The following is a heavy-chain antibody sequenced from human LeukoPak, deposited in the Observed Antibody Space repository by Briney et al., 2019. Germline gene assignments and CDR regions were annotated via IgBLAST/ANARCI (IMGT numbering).Heavy chain of an antibody. V-gene: IGHV3-15*01. J-gene: IGHJ4*02. CDR2: IKSKTDGATT. CDR3: LAGTY. CDR1: GFKFSNAG. Sequence: PGGSLRLSCAGSGFKFSNAGMSWVRQAPGKGLEWVGRIKSKTDGATTDYAAPAKGRFIISRDDLNNTLHLQMNSLKTEDTALYYCLAGTYWGQGTLVTVSS. D-gene: IGHD3-10*01.